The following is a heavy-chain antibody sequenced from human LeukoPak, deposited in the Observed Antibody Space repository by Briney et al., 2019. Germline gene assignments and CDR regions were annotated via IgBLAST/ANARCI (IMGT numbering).Heavy chain of an antibody. CDR2: ISYDGSNK. V-gene: IGHV3-30-3*01. CDR3: ARDPRYYYDIRPY. Sequence: GRSLRLSCAASGFTFSSYAMHWVRQAPGKGLEWVAVISYDGSNKYYADSVKGRFTISRDNSKNALYLQMNSLRAEDTAVYYCARDPRYYYDIRPYWGQGTLVTVSS. CDR1: GFTFSSYA. J-gene: IGHJ4*02. D-gene: IGHD3-22*01.